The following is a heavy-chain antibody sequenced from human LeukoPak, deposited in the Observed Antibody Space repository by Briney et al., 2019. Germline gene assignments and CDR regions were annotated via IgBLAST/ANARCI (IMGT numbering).Heavy chain of an antibody. Sequence: ASVKVSCKASGGTSSSYAISWVRQAPGQGLEWMGGIIPIFGTANYAQKFQGRVTITADESTSTAYMELSSLRSEDTAVYYCARSRSPSQTCYYGSGSYLALENWGQGTLVTVSS. CDR2: IIPIFGTA. J-gene: IGHJ4*02. D-gene: IGHD3-10*01. CDR1: GGTSSSYA. CDR3: ARSRSPSQTCYYGSGSYLALEN. V-gene: IGHV1-69*13.